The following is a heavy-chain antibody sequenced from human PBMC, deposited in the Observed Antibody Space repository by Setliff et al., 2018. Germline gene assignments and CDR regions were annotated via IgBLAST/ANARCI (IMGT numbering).Heavy chain of an antibody. CDR1: GGSISSYY. V-gene: IGHV4-59*01. D-gene: IGHD3-3*01. CDR2: IYYSGST. J-gene: IGHJ4*02. CDR3: ASTPDGDLYYNFWSGYYLTLDY. Sequence: PSETLSLTCTVSGGSISSYYWSWIRQPPGKRLEWIGYIYYSGSTNYNPSLESRVTISVDTSKNQFSLRLNSATAADTAVYYCASTPDGDLYYNFWSGYYLTLDYWGQGTLVTVSS.